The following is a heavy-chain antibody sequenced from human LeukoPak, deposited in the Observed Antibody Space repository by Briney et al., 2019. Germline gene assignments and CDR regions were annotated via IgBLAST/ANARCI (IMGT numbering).Heavy chain of an antibody. Sequence: GGSLRLSCAASEFTFSDYAMHWVRQAPGKGLEWVALILYDGSNKNYADSVKGRFTISRDSSKNTLYLQMTSLRAEDTALYYCAREWTYSSGWSASGYWGQGTLVTVSS. V-gene: IGHV3-30-3*01. CDR3: AREWTYSSGWSASGY. CDR2: ILYDGSNK. CDR1: EFTFSDYA. J-gene: IGHJ4*02. D-gene: IGHD6-19*01.